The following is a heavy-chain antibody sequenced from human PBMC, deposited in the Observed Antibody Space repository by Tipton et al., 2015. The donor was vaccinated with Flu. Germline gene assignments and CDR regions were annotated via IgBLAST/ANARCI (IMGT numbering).Heavy chain of an antibody. V-gene: IGHV4-4*07. CDR3: TRQVEAATRSSS. Sequence: TLSLTCTVSGDSISSYYWSWIRQPAGKGLEWIGRIYTSGSTNYNASLKSRVTMSVDTSKNQFSLKLSSVTVADTAVYYCTRQVEAATRSSSWGQGTLVTVSS. CDR1: GDSISSYY. J-gene: IGHJ4*02. D-gene: IGHD2-15*01. CDR2: IYTSGST.